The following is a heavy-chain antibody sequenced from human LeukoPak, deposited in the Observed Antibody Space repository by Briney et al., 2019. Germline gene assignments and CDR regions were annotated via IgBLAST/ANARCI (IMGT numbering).Heavy chain of an antibody. CDR1: GFTFSSYA. CDR3: ARDGLTTVTGDYYYYYYMDV. CDR2: ISGSGGST. Sequence: GGSLRLSXAASGFTFSSYAMSWVRQAPGKGLEWVSAISGSGGSTYYADSVKGRFTISRDNSKNTLYLQMNSLRAEDTAVYYCARDGLTTVTGDYYYYYYMDVWGKGTTVTVSS. D-gene: IGHD4-11*01. J-gene: IGHJ6*03. V-gene: IGHV3-23*01.